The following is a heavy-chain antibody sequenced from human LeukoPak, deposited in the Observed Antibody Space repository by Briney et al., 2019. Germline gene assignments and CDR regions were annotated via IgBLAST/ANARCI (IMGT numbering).Heavy chain of an antibody. CDR1: GSTFSTYT. CDR3: AKDLTSGAAARFSPFDY. V-gene: IGHV3-21*01. Sequence: GGSLRLSCAASGSTFSTYTMNWVRQAPGKGLEWVSSITTSSSYIYYADSVKGRFTIHRDNAKNSLYLQMNSLRAEDTAVYYCAKDLTSGAAARFSPFDYWGQGTLVTVSS. D-gene: IGHD6-13*01. J-gene: IGHJ4*02. CDR2: ITTSSSYI.